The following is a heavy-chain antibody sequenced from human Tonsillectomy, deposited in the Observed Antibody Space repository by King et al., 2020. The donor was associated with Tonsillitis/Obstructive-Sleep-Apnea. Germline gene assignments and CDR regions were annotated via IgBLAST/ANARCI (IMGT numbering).Heavy chain of an antibody. CDR2: IYSAVGT. Sequence: VQLQESGPGVVRPSETLSLTCTVSGVSISSYFWSWIRQPPGKGLEWIAFIYSAVGTDYNPSLKSRATLSVDTSKNQFSLNLSSVTAADTAVYYCARSLVRYNSPSILNWFDPWGQGTLVTVSS. D-gene: IGHD6-6*01. V-gene: IGHV4-59*01. J-gene: IGHJ5*02. CDR1: GVSISSYF. CDR3: ARSLVRYNSPSILNWFDP.